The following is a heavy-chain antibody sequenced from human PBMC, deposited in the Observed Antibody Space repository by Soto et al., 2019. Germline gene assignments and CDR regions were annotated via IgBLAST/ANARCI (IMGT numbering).Heavy chain of an antibody. J-gene: IGHJ5*02. Sequence: GASVKVSCKASGYTFTSYEINRVRQATGQGLEWMGWMNPNSGNTGYAQKFQGRVTMTRNTSISTGYMELSSLRSEDTAVYYCARLGYCSGGSCRRGNWFDPWGQGTLVTVSS. CDR1: GYTFTSYE. CDR2: MNPNSGNT. V-gene: IGHV1-8*01. CDR3: ARLGYCSGGSCRRGNWFDP. D-gene: IGHD2-15*01.